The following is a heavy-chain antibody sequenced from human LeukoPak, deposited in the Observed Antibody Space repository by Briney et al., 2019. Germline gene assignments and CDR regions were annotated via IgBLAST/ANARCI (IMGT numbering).Heavy chain of an antibody. CDR3: TRCILTGYYLDAFDI. V-gene: IGHV4-59*08. J-gene: IGHJ3*02. CDR2: IYYSGST. D-gene: IGHD3-9*01. Sequence: SETLSLTCTVSGGSISSYYWSWIRQPPGKGLEWIGYIYYSGSTSYNRSLKSRVTISVDTSKNQFSLKLSSVTAADTAVYYCTRCILTGYYLDAFDIWGPGTMVTVSS. CDR1: GGSISSYY.